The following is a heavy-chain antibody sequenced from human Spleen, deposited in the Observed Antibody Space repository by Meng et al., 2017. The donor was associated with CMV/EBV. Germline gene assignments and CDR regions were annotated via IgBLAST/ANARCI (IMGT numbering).Heavy chain of an antibody. J-gene: IGHJ6*02. V-gene: IGHV3-30*04. CDR2: ISYDGSNK. Sequence: GESLKISCAASGFTFSSYAMHWVRQAPGKGLEWVAVISYDGSNKYYADSVKGRFTISRDNSKNTLYLQMNSLRAEDTAVYYCARSPGLLNHYYCYYGMDVWGQGTTVTVSS. CDR1: GFTFSSYA. D-gene: IGHD3-16*01. CDR3: ARSPGLLNHYYCYYGMDV.